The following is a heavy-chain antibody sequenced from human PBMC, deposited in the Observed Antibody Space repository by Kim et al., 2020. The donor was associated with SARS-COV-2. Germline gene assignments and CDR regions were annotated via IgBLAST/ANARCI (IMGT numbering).Heavy chain of an antibody. CDR2: ILHSGST. Sequence: SETLSLTCTVSSFSINTDNYWAWIRQPPGKGLEWIGSILHSGSTDYNPSLKSRVTISIDTSKNQFCLKLSSVTAADTAMYYCARVSRIAASGRGWFDPWG. V-gene: IGHV4-38-2*02. CDR1: SFSINTDNY. CDR3: ARVSRIAASGRGWFDP. D-gene: IGHD6-13*01. J-gene: IGHJ5*02.